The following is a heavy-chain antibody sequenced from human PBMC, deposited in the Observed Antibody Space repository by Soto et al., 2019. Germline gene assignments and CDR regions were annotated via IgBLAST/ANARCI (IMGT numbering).Heavy chain of an antibody. V-gene: IGHV4-31*01. J-gene: IGHJ6*02. CDR1: GGSISSGGYY. CDR3: ARDGMAAADSIIYYGMDV. D-gene: IGHD6-13*01. CDR2: IYYSGST. Sequence: QVQLQESGPGLVKPSQTLSLTCTVSGGSISSGGYYWSWIRQHPGKGLEWIGYIYYSGSTYYNPXXKRTLTTRVDXXKXQXXLKLSFVTAADTAVYYCARDGMAAADSIIYYGMDVWGQGTTVTVSS.